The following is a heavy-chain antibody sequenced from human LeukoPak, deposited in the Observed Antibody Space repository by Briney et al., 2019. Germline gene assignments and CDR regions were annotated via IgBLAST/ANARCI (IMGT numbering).Heavy chain of an antibody. CDR2: ISSSGSTI. CDR3: ARELTSLDY. J-gene: IGHJ4*02. CDR1: GFIFSDYY. V-gene: IGHV3-11*01. Sequence: GGSLRLSCAASGFIFSDYYMSWIRQAPGKGLEWVSYISSSGSTIYYADSLKGRFTISRDNSKNSLFLQMNSLRAEDTAVYYCARELTSLDYWGQGTLVTVSS. D-gene: IGHD7-27*01.